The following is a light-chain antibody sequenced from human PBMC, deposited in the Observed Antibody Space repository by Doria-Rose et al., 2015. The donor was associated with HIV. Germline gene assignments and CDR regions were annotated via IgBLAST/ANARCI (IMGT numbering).Light chain of an antibody. CDR1: QSFSSTY. CDR2: DGS. J-gene: IGKJ1*01. V-gene: IGKV3-20*01. CDR3: HQYGTSWT. Sequence: EIVLTQSPGTLSLSPGERATLSCRASQSFSSTYLAWYQQKPGQAPSLLIYDGSTRATGIQDRFGASGSGTDFTLTITRLEPEDFALYYCHQYGTSWTFGQGTKVEI.